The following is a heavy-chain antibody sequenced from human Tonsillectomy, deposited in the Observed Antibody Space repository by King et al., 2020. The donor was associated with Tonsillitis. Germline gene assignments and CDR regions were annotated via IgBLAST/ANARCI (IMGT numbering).Heavy chain of an antibody. CDR1: GFTFSDYY. J-gene: IGHJ4*02. V-gene: IGHV3-11*01. D-gene: IGHD2-2*02. Sequence: VQLVESGGGLVKPGGSLRLSCAASGFTFSDYYMSWIRQAPGKGLEWVSYISSSGSTIYSADSVKGLFTITRDNAKNSLYLQMNSLRAEDTAVYYCARGRFCSSTSCYTRFLVNYWGQGTLVTVSS. CDR2: ISSSGSTI. CDR3: ARGRFCSSTSCYTRFLVNY.